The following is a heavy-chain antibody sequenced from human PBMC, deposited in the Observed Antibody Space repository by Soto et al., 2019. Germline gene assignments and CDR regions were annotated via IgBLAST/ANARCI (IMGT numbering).Heavy chain of an antibody. CDR2: IYHSGST. V-gene: IGHV4-4*02. D-gene: IGHD6-19*01. Sequence: SETLSLTCAVSGGSISSSNWWSWVRQPPGKGLEWIGEIYHSGSTNYNPSLKSRVTISVDKSKNQFSLKLSSVTAADTAVYYCAGSIAVAGNYYYGMDVWGQGTTVTVSS. J-gene: IGHJ6*02. CDR3: AGSIAVAGNYYYGMDV. CDR1: GGSISSSNW.